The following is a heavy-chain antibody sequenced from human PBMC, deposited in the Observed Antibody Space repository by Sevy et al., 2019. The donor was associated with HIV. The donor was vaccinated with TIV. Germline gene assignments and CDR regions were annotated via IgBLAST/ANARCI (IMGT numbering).Heavy chain of an antibody. CDR2: ISSSSSTI. V-gene: IGHV3-48*02. CDR1: GFTFSSYS. Sequence: GGSLRLSCAASGFTFSSYSMNWVRQAPGKGLEWVSYISSSSSTIYYAGSVKGRFTISRDNAKNSLYLQMNSLRDEDTAVYYCARETPPRSMIVVVITDPENYDAFDIWGQGTMVTVSS. D-gene: IGHD3-22*01. J-gene: IGHJ3*02. CDR3: ARETPPRSMIVVVITDPENYDAFDI.